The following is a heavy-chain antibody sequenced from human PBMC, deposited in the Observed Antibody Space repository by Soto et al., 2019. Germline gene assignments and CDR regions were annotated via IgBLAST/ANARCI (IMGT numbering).Heavy chain of an antibody. J-gene: IGHJ4*02. CDR3: AKSPNVYCSSYHCYKYYFDY. CDR2: ISYDGSDK. Sequence: QEQLVESGGGVVLPGRSLRLSCAASGFTFNTFGMHWVRQAPGKGLEWVAVISYDGSDKYYSNSVRGPFTISRDNSMNTLYLPMNSLRTEDTAVYYCAKSPNVYCSSYHCYKYYFDYWGQGTLVTVSS. CDR1: GFTFNTFG. D-gene: IGHD2-2*01. V-gene: IGHV3-30*18.